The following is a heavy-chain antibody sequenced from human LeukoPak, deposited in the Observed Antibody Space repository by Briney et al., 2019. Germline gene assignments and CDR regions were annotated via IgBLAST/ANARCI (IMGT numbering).Heavy chain of an antibody. D-gene: IGHD2-21*01. CDR3: ASYIVVEGYFDY. CDR1: GGSISSYY. V-gene: IGHV4-59*08. CDR2: IYYSGST. Sequence: SETLSLTCTVSGGSISSYYWSWIRQPPGKGLEWIGYIYYSGSTNYNPSLKSRVTISVDTSKNQFSLKLSSVTAADTAVYYCASYIVVEGYFDYWGQGTLVTVSS. J-gene: IGHJ4*02.